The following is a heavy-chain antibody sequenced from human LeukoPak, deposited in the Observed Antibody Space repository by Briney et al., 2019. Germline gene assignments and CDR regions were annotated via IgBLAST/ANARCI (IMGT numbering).Heavy chain of an antibody. J-gene: IGHJ5*01. CDR2: MCGTAGCT. CDR1: GFTFPMYA. Sequence: PGGSLTLSCQASGFTFPMYAMSWVRQAPGKGLEWVASMCGTAGCTFYPDSVKGRFIISRGNFKNILYLQMNSLRAEDTAIYYCAKDRPNFHENSGHYYRRDGDSWGQGTLVTVSS. D-gene: IGHD3-22*01. V-gene: IGHV3-23*01. CDR3: AKDRPNFHENSGHYYRRDGDS.